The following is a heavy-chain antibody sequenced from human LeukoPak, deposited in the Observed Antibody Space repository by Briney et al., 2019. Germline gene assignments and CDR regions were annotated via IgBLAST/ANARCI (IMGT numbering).Heavy chain of an antibody. Sequence: ASVKVSCKASGYTFTDYFMHWVRQAPGQGLEWMGWINPNSGATNYARKFQARVTMTRDTSITTASLELSSLRSDDTAVFYCARGTKLTTAADFDYWGQGTLVTVSS. V-gene: IGHV1-2*02. J-gene: IGHJ4*02. D-gene: IGHD2-2*01. CDR2: INPNSGAT. CDR1: GYTFTDYF. CDR3: ARGTKLTTAADFDY.